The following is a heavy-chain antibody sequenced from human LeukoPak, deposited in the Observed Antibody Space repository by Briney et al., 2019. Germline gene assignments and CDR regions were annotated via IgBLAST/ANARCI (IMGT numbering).Heavy chain of an antibody. Sequence: GGSLRLSCAASGFTFSSYDMHWVRQATGKGLEWVSAIGTAGDTYYPGSVKGRFTISRENAKNSLYLQMNSLRAGDTAVYYCAKDDYDSSGPFFDYWGQGTLVTVSS. J-gene: IGHJ4*02. D-gene: IGHD3-22*01. CDR3: AKDDYDSSGPFFDY. CDR2: IGTAGDT. CDR1: GFTFSSYD. V-gene: IGHV3-13*01.